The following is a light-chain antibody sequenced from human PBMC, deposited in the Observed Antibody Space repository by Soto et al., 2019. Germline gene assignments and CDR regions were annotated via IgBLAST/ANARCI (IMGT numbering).Light chain of an antibody. J-gene: IGKJ1*01. V-gene: IGKV1-5*01. CDR3: QHHNSYSQT. CDR2: GYS. Sequence: DIQLTQSPPTLSASVGDRVTITCRASQSIRYYLAWYQQMPGKAPKLLIYGYSSLQSGVPSRFSGSGSGTEFTLTISSLQPDDFATYFCQHHNSYSQTFGQGTKVEIK. CDR1: QSIRYY.